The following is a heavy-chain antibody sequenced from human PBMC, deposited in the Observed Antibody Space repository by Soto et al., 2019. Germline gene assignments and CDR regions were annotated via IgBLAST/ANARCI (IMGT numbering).Heavy chain of an antibody. CDR3: AKDVWYQYYMDV. CDR2: ISYDGSNK. J-gene: IGHJ6*03. D-gene: IGHD2-15*01. Sequence: VGSLRLSCAASGFTFSSYGMHWVRQAPGKGLEWVAVISYDGSNKYYADSVKGRFTISRDNSKNTLYLQMNSLRAEDTAVYYCAKDVWYQYYMDVWGKWTTVTVSS. V-gene: IGHV3-30*18. CDR1: GFTFSSYG.